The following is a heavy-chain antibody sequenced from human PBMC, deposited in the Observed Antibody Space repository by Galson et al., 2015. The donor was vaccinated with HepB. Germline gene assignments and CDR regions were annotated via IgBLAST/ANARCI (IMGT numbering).Heavy chain of an antibody. D-gene: IGHD3-10*01. CDR1: GFTFRDYY. J-gene: IGHJ2*01. V-gene: IGHV3-11*06. CDR2: ISSKSRYT. Sequence: SLRLSCAASGFTFRDYYMSWIRQAPGKGLEWISYISSKSRYTSYADSVKGRFTISRDNAKNSLHLQMNSLRAGDTAVYYCARDGSKSRFGELLTYYYFDLWGRGTPVTVSS. CDR3: ARDGSKSRFGELLTYYYFDL.